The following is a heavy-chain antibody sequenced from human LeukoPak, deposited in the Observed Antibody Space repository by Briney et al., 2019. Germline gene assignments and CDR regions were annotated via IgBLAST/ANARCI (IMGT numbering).Heavy chain of an antibody. CDR1: GFTFSSYA. V-gene: IGHV3-23*01. Sequence: GGSLRLSCAASGFTFSSYAMSWVRQAPGKGPEWVSSISGRGGSTFYADSVKGRFTISRDNSKNTLFLQMNSLRAEDTAVYYCARDGWPGSSYYRPFDYWGQGTLVTVSS. CDR2: ISGRGGST. CDR3: ARDGWPGSSYYRPFDY. D-gene: IGHD3-10*01. J-gene: IGHJ4*02.